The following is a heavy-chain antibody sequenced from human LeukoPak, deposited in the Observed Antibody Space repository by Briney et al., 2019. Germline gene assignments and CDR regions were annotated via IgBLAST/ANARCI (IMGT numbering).Heavy chain of an antibody. CDR3: VKEASDPYFFDF. CDR1: GFTFADHV. J-gene: IGHJ4*02. Sequence: GGSPRLSCVASGFTFADHVFHWIRQVPGKGLEWLAFISEDDDTYYADSVQGRFTISRDNSKNSLYFELQSLTTDDAALYYCVKEASDPYFFDFWGQGTLVTVSS. CDR2: ISEDDDT. V-gene: IGHV3-43*02.